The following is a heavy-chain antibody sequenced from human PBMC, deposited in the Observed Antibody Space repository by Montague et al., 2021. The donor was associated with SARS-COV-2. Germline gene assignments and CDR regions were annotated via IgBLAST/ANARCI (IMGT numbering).Heavy chain of an antibody. CDR1: GGSVNSGSYH. D-gene: IGHD3-3*01. CDR2: IYYSGST. V-gene: IGHV4-61*01. J-gene: IGHJ4*02. CDR3: ARELERHDFWSGYYIGD. Sequence: SETLSLTCTVSGGSVNSGSYHWNWIRQPPGKGLERIGYIYYSGSTSYNPSLKSRVTISLDTSKNQFSLNLTSVTAADTALYFWARELERHDFWSGYYIGDWGQGTLVTVSS.